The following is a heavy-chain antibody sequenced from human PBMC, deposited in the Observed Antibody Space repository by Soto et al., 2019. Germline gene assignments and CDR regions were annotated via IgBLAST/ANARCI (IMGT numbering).Heavy chain of an antibody. CDR1: GDSMSPFY. CDR2: IYYSGNT. CDR3: AREIVPGYYMDV. V-gene: IGHV4-59*13. Sequence: SETLSLTCTVSGDSMSPFYWNWIRQSPGKGLEWIGYIYYSGNTNYNPSLKSRVAISVDTSASTAYMELSSLRSEDTAVYYCAREIVPGYYMDVWGKGTTVTVSS. J-gene: IGHJ6*03. D-gene: IGHD6-6*01.